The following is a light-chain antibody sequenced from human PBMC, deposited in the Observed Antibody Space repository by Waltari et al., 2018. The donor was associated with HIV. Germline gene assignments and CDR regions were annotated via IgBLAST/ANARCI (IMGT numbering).Light chain of an antibody. Sequence: QSVLTQPPSASRTPGQRVLLSCSGTKSNVGNNFVSWFQQVPGGAHKLVIYRNDRRPSGVPDRFSGAKSGSSASLAISGLQSDDEADYFCASWDDNLGHWVFGVGTKLTV. CDR2: RND. CDR3: ASWDDNLGHWV. CDR1: KSNVGNNF. V-gene: IGLV1-44*01. J-gene: IGLJ3*02.